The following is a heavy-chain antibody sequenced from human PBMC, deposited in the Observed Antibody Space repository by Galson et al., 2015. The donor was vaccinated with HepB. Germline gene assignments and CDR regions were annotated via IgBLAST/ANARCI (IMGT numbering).Heavy chain of an antibody. CDR1: GFTFSSYS. CDR2: ISSSSSTI. Sequence: SLRLSCAASGFTFSSYSMNWVRQAPGKGLEWVSYISSSSSTIYYADSVKGRFTISRDNAKNSLYLQMNSLRAEDTAVYYCARDPGYSSGWYKKYYAFDIWGQGTMVTVSS. CDR3: ARDPGYSSGWYKKYYAFDI. J-gene: IGHJ3*02. V-gene: IGHV3-48*01. D-gene: IGHD6-19*01.